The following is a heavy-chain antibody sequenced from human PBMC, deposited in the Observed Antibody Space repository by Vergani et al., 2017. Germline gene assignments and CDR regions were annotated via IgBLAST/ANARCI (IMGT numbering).Heavy chain of an antibody. CDR3: AREGITMVFSAGGPFDY. CDR1: GGTFSSYA. V-gene: IGHV1-69*18. D-gene: IGHD3-10*01. Sequence: QVQLVQSGAEVKKPGSSVKVSCKASGGTFSSYAISWVRQAPGQGLEWMGRIIPIFGTANYAQKFQGRVTITADESRSTAYMELSSLRSEDTAVYYCAREGITMVFSAGGPFDYWGQGTLVTVSS. CDR2: IIPIFGTA. J-gene: IGHJ4*02.